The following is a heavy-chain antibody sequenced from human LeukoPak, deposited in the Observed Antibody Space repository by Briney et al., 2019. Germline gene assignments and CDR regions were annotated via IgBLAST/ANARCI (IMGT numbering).Heavy chain of an antibody. V-gene: IGHV4-38-2*02. Sequence: SETLSLTCTVSGYSIRSGYYWGWVRQPPGKGLEWIGTIYHSGSAYYNSSLKSRVTISVDTSTNQFSLNVNSVTAADTAVYYCASRGYSSGWRDYWGQGTLVTVSS. D-gene: IGHD6-19*01. CDR1: GYSIRSGYY. CDR3: ASRGYSSGWRDY. CDR2: IYHSGSA. J-gene: IGHJ4*02.